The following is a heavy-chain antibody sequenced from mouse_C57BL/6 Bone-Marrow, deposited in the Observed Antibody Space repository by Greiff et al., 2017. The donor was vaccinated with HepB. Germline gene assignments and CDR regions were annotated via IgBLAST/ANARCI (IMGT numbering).Heavy chain of an antibody. CDR2: ISSGGSYT. CDR3: ARPRYYYGSSYGYFDV. CDR1: GFTFSSYG. J-gene: IGHJ1*03. V-gene: IGHV5-6*01. D-gene: IGHD1-1*01. Sequence: VQLKESGGDLVKPGGSLKLSCAASGFTFSSYGMSWVRQTPDKRLEWVATISSGGSYTYYPDSVKGRFTISRDNAKNTLYLQMSSLKSEDTAMYYCARPRYYYGSSYGYFDVWGTGTTVTVSS.